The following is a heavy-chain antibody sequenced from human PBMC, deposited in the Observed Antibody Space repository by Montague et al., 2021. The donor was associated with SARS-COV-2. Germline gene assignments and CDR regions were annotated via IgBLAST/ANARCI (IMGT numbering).Heavy chain of an antibody. D-gene: IGHD3-9*01. J-gene: IGHJ4*02. V-gene: IGHV3-30-3*01. Sequence: SLRLSCAASGFTFSSYAMHLFRQAPGKGLEWVAVISYDGSNKYYADSVKGRFTISRDNSKNTLYLQMNSLRAEDTAVYYCARDPPYFDSGGFLDYWGQGTLVTVSS. CDR3: ARDPPYFDSGGFLDY. CDR2: ISYDGSNK. CDR1: GFTFSSYA.